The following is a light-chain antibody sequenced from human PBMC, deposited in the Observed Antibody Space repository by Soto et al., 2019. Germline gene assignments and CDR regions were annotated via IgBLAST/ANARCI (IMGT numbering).Light chain of an antibody. Sequence: QPASVSGSPGQSITISCTGTSSDVGGYNYVSWYQQHPGKAPKLMIYDVSNRPSGVSNRFSGSKSGNTASLTISGLQAEDEADYYCSSYTSSRNYVFGTGTKLTVL. CDR1: SSDVGGYNY. CDR3: SSYTSSRNYV. CDR2: DVS. J-gene: IGLJ1*01. V-gene: IGLV2-14*01.